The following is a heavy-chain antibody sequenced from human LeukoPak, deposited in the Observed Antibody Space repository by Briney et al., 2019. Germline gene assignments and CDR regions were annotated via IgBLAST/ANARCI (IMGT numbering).Heavy chain of an antibody. V-gene: IGHV1-18*01. J-gene: IGHJ6*02. CDR3: ARAGSYDILTYYYYGMDV. CDR2: ISAYNGNT. D-gene: IGHD3-9*01. Sequence: ASVKVSCKASGYTFTSYGISWVRQAPGQGLEWMGWISAYNGNTNYAQKLQGRVTMTTDTSTSTAYMELRSLRSDDTAVYCCARAGSYDILTYYYYGMDVWGQGTTVTVSS. CDR1: GYTFTSYG.